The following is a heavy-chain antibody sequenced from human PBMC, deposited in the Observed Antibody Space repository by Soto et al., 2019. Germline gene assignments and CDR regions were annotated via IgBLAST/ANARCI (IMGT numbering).Heavy chain of an antibody. Sequence: QVQLVQSGAEVEKPGASVRLSCKASGYTFTTYAIHWVRQAPGQRLEWMGWINAGNANTEYSQKFQGRVSITRDTSSGTAFMELSSLRSEDTAVYYCARSYGDYIFAYWGQGTLVTVSS. J-gene: IGHJ4*02. CDR2: INAGNANT. CDR1: GYTFTTYA. V-gene: IGHV1-3*01. D-gene: IGHD4-17*01. CDR3: ARSYGDYIFAY.